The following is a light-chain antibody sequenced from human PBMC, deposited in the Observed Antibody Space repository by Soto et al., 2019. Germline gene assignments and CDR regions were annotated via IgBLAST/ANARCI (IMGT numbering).Light chain of an antibody. CDR2: GNS. V-gene: IGLV1-40*01. CDR1: SSNIGAGYD. CDR3: QSYDSSRDVV. Sequence: QAVVTQPPSVSGAPGQRVTISCTGSSSNIGAGYDVHWYQQLPGTAPKLLIYGNSNRPSGVPDRFSGSKSGTSASLAITGLQPEDEADYYCQSYDSSRDVVFGGGTKLTVL. J-gene: IGLJ2*01.